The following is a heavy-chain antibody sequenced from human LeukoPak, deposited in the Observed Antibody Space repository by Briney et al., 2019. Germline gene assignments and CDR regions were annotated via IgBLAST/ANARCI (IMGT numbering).Heavy chain of an antibody. CDR2: ISYDGSNK. Sequence: QPGRSLRLSCAASGFTFSRYGMHWVRQAPGKGLEWVTVISYDGSNKYYADSVKGRFTISRDNSKNTLYLQMNSLRAEDTAVYYCAKLSYGDYYPTNDYWGQGTLVTVSS. CDR3: AKLSYGDYYPTNDY. CDR1: GFTFSRYG. D-gene: IGHD4-17*01. V-gene: IGHV3-30*18. J-gene: IGHJ4*02.